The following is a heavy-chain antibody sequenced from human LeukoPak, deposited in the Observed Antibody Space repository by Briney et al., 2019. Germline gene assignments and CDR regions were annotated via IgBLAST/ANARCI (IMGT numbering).Heavy chain of an antibody. J-gene: IGHJ5*02. Sequence: SVKVSCKASVYTFTRYYMHWVRQAPGQGLEWVGVGNPSGGSTSYAQKCQGRVTMTWDMSTSTVHMELSSLRSEGTAVYYCARVPSVAGTANWFDPWGQGTLVTVSS. CDR1: VYTFTRYY. CDR2: GNPSGGST. V-gene: IGHV1-46*01. D-gene: IGHD6-19*01. CDR3: ARVPSVAGTANWFDP.